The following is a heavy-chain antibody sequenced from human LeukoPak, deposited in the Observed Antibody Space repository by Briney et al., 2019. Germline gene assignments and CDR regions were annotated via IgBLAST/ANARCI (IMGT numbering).Heavy chain of an antibody. CDR3: AKDGSRYDAFDI. D-gene: IGHD5-12*01. CDR2: IRYDGSNK. V-gene: IGHV3-30*02. Sequence: PGGSLRLSCAASGFTFSSYGMHWVRQAPGKGLEWVAFIRYDGSNKHYADSVKGRFTISRDNSKNTLYLQMNSLRAEDTAVYYCAKDGSRYDAFDIWGQGTIVTVSS. J-gene: IGHJ3*02. CDR1: GFTFSSYG.